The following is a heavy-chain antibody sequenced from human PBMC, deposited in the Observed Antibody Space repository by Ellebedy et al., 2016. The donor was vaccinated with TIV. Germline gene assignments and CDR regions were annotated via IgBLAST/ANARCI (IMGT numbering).Heavy chain of an antibody. Sequence: GESLKISCAASGFTFSGSWMSWVRQAPGKGLEWVANLQQDGREKSYLDSVKGRFTISRDNAKNSLYVQMNSPRSEDTAVYYCARDLWEDYGDNLCYQYYYMDVWGKGTTVTVSS. CDR3: ARDLWEDYGDNLCYQYYYMDV. D-gene: IGHD4-17*01. V-gene: IGHV3-7*03. CDR1: GFTFSGSW. CDR2: LQQDGREK. J-gene: IGHJ6*03.